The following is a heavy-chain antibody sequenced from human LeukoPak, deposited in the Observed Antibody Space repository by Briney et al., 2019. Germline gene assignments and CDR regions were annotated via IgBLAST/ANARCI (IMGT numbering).Heavy chain of an antibody. Sequence: GGSLRLSCTASGFTFSSYAMNWVRQAPGKGLERVSGISGSGYSTYYADSVKGRFSTSRDNSNNTLYLQMNSLKGEDTAVYYCAKDPTLSGWFDYWGQGTLVTVSS. J-gene: IGHJ5*01. CDR3: AKDPTLSGWFDY. CDR1: GFTFSSYA. V-gene: IGHV3-23*01. D-gene: IGHD1-26*01. CDR2: ISGSGYST.